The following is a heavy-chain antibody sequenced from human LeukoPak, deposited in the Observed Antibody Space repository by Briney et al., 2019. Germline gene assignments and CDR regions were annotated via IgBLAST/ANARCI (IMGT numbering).Heavy chain of an antibody. CDR3: ARIPRAARPPGAFDI. J-gene: IGHJ3*02. CDR1: GFTFSSYA. Sequence: PGGSLRLSCAASGFTFSSYAMSWVRQAPGQGLEWVSAISGSGGSTYYADYGKGRFTISRDNSKNTLYLQMNSLRAEDTAVYYCARIPRAARPPGAFDIWGQGTMVTVSS. CDR2: ISGSGGST. V-gene: IGHV3-23*01. D-gene: IGHD6-6*01.